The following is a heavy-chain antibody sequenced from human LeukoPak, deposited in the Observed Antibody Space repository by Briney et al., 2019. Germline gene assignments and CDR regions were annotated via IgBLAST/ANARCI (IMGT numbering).Heavy chain of an antibody. V-gene: IGHV3-7*03. J-gene: IGHJ4*02. Sequence: GGSLRLSCAASGFTFSSYWMSWVRQAPGKGLEWVANINKDGGEKYYVAPVKGRFTISRDNAKNSLYLQMNSMRADDTAVYYCVKDSPPRYSGSPPAYWGQGTLVTVSS. CDR2: INKDGGEK. D-gene: IGHD1-26*01. CDR3: VKDSPPRYSGSPPAY. CDR1: GFTFSSYW.